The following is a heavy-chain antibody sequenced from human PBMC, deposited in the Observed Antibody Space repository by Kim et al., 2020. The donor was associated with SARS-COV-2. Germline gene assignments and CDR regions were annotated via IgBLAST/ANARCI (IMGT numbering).Heavy chain of an antibody. CDR2: INADSGNT. J-gene: IGHJ4*02. CDR1: GYTFTNYG. Sequence: ASVKVSCKASGYTFTNYGLHWVRQAPGQRLEWMVRINADSGNTKYAQKFQGRVTITRDTSASTVYMELSSLTSEDAAVYYCARPMTTAYYTMHYWGQGTL. D-gene: IGHD3-9*01. CDR3: ARPMTTAYYTMHY. V-gene: IGHV1-3*01.